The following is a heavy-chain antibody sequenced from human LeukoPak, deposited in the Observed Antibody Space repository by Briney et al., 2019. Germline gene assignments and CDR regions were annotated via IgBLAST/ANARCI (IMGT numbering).Heavy chain of an antibody. CDR3: ARRTMVRGVDY. CDR1: GGSISSYY. V-gene: IGHV4-59*08. J-gene: IGHJ4*02. D-gene: IGHD3-10*01. CDR2: IYYSGST. Sequence: SETLSLTCTVSGGSISSYYWSWIRQPPGKGLEWIGYIYYSGSTNYNPSLKSRVTISVDTSKNQFSLKLSSVTAADTAVYYCARRTMVRGVDYWGQGTLVIVSS.